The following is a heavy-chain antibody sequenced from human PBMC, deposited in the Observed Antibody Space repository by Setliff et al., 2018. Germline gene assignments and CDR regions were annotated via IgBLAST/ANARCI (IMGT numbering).Heavy chain of an antibody. CDR3: VREGVDSRSSTDYRYYMDV. D-gene: IGHD3-22*01. Sequence: ASVKVSCKASGYTFRSYGINWVRQAPGQGLEWMGWISAYNGNINYAQKFQGRVTIITDESTSTAYMQLSSLGSEDTAVYYCVREGVDSRSSTDYRYYMDVWGKGTTVTVSS. CDR2: ISAYNGNI. J-gene: IGHJ6*03. V-gene: IGHV1-18*01. CDR1: GYTFRSYG.